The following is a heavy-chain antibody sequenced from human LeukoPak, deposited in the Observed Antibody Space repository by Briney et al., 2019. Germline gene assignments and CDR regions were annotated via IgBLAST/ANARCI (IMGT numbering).Heavy chain of an antibody. CDR1: GGSISSYY. CDR2: IYYSGST. Sequence: PSETLSLTCTVSGGSISSYYWSWIRQPPGKGLEWIGYIYYSGSTNYNPSLKSRVTISVDTSKNQFSLRLSSVTAADTAVYYCARGRTYYDILTGYYIHYFDYWGQGTLVTVSS. V-gene: IGHV4-59*01. CDR3: ARGRTYYDILTGYYIHYFDY. D-gene: IGHD3-9*01. J-gene: IGHJ4*02.